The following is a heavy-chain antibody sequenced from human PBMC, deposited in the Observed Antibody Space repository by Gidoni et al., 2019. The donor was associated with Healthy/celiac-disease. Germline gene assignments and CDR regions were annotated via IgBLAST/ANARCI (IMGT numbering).Heavy chain of an antibody. Sequence: QVQLQESGPGLVPPSETLSLTCTVSGGSIISDYSSWIRQPPGKGLEWIGDIYYSGSTNYNPSLKSRLTISVDTSKNQCSRKLSSVTAADTAVYYCARGGIWSGMDVWGQGTTVTVSS. D-gene: IGHD3-10*01. CDR3: ARGGIWSGMDV. CDR2: IYYSGST. CDR1: GGSIISDY. V-gene: IGHV4-59*01. J-gene: IGHJ6*02.